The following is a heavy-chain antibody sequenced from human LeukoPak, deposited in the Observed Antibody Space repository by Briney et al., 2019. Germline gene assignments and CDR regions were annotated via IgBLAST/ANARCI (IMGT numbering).Heavy chain of an antibody. V-gene: IGHV3-23*01. CDR1: GFTFTTYA. J-gene: IGHJ3*02. CDR3: AKELIIQPTGTVAFDI. D-gene: IGHD1-1*01. CDR2: VSGSGGDT. Sequence: GGSLRLSCAASGFTFTTYAVRCVRRAPGKGLEWVSAVSGSGGDTYYAGSVKGRFTISRDNSKNTLYLQMNSLRAEDTAVYFCAKELIIQPTGTVAFDIWGQGTMVTVSS.